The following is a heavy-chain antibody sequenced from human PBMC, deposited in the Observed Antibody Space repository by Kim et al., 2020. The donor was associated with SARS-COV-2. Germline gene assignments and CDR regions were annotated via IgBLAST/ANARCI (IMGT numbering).Heavy chain of an antibody. CDR3: AKDHPATVVPAANMGGAFDI. CDR2: ISYDGSNK. D-gene: IGHD2-2*01. J-gene: IGHJ3*02. Sequence: GGSLRLSCAASGFTFSSYGMHWVRQAPGKGLEWVAVISYDGSNKYYADSVKGRFTISRDNSKNTLYLQMNSLRAEDTAVYYCAKDHPATVVPAANMGGAFDIWGQGTMVTVSS. CDR1: GFTFSSYG. V-gene: IGHV3-30*18.